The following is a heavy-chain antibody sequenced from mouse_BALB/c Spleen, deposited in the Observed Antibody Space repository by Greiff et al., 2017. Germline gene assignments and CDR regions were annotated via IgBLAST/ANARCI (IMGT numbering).Heavy chain of an antibody. J-gene: IGHJ2*01. CDR1: GFTFTDYY. CDR3: ARSYYYGSSFFDY. CDR2: IRNKANGYTT. V-gene: IGHV7-3*02. Sequence: EVQVVESGGGLVQPGGSLRLSCATSGFTFTDYYMSWVRQPPGKALEWLGFIRNKANGYTTEYSASVKGRFTISRDNSQSILYLQMNTLRAEDSATYYCARSYYYGSSFFDYWGQGTTLTVSS. D-gene: IGHD1-1*01.